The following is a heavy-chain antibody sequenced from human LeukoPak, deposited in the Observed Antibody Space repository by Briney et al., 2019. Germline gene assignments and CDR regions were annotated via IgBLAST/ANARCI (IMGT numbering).Heavy chain of an antibody. D-gene: IGHD5-18*01. J-gene: IGHJ4*02. CDR3: ARDLGYSYGDHDDY. CDR2: INPNSGGT. CDR1: GGTFSSYA. Sequence: ASVKVSCKASGGTFSSYAISWVRQAPGQGLEWMGWINPNSGGTNYAQKFQGRVTMTRDTSISTAYMELSRLRSDDTAVYYCARDLGYSYGDHDDYWGQGTLVTVSS. V-gene: IGHV1-2*02.